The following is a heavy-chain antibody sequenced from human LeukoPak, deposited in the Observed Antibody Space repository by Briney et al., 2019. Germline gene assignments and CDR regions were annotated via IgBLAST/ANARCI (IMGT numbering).Heavy chain of an antibody. CDR1: GGSFSGYY. Sequence: SETLSLTCAVYGGSFSGYYWSWIRQPPGKGLEWIGEINHSGSTNYNPSLKSRVTISVDTSKNQFSLKLSSVTAADTAVYYCARGLGFYYYYMDVWGKGTTVTVSS. CDR2: INHSGST. V-gene: IGHV4-34*01. CDR3: ARGLGFYYYYMDV. J-gene: IGHJ6*03. D-gene: IGHD7-27*01.